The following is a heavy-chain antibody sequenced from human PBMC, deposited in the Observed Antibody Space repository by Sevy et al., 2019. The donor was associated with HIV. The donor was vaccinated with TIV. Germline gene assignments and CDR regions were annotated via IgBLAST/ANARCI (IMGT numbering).Heavy chain of an antibody. J-gene: IGHJ4*02. Sequence: GESLKISCKGSGYSFTSYWIGWVRQMPGKGLEWMGIIYPGDSDTRYSLSFQGQVTISADKSISTAYLQWSSLKASDTAMYYCARLPDSGSYFSGARYYFDYWGQGTLVTVSS. CDR1: GYSFTSYW. V-gene: IGHV5-51*01. CDR3: ARLPDSGSYFSGARYYFDY. CDR2: IYPGDSDT. D-gene: IGHD3-10*01.